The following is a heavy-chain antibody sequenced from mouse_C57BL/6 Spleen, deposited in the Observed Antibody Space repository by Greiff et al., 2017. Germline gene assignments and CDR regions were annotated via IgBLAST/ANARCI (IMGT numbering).Heavy chain of an antibody. Sequence: SGPELVKPGASVKIPCKASGYTFTDYNMDWVKQSHGQSLEWIGDINPNNGGTIYNQKFKGKATLTVDKSSSTAYMALRSLTSEDTAVYYCARWAAQAPFAYWGQGTLVTVSA. V-gene: IGHV1-18*01. J-gene: IGHJ3*01. CDR1: GYTFTDYN. CDR2: INPNNGGT. D-gene: IGHD3-2*02. CDR3: ARWAAQAPFAY.